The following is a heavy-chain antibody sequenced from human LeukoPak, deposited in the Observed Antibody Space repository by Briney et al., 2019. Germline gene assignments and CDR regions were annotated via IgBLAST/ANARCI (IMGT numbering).Heavy chain of an antibody. CDR2: ISSSGGTT. J-gene: IGHJ2*01. CDR3: VRKASYYDSSEDGYFDL. D-gene: IGHD3-22*01. Sequence: GGSLRLSCAASGFTFSSYAMTWVRQAPGKGLGWVSGISSSGGTTYHADSVKGRFTMSRDTSENTLYLQMNSLRAEDTAVYYCVRKASYYDSSEDGYFDLWGRGTLVTVSS. CDR1: GFTFSSYA. V-gene: IGHV3-23*01.